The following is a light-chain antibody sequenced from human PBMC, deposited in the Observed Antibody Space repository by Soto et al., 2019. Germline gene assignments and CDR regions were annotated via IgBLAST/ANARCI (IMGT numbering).Light chain of an antibody. CDR1: QSISSY. Sequence: DIQITQSPSSLSASVGDRVTITCGASQSISSYLNWYQQKPGKAPKLLIYAASSLQSGVPSRFSGSGSGTDFTLTISSLQPEDFATYYCQQSYSTPVTFGPGTKVDIK. V-gene: IGKV1-39*01. CDR3: QQSYSTPVT. J-gene: IGKJ3*01. CDR2: AAS.